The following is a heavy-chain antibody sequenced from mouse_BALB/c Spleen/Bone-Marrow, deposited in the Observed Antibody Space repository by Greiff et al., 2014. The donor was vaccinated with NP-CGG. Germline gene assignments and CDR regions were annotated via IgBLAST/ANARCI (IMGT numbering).Heavy chain of an antibody. CDR1: GYSFTGYY. Sequence: EVQVVESGPDLVKPGASVKISCKASGYSFTGYYMHWVKQSHGKSLEWIGRVNPNDGGSSSSQKFKAKAILTVDKSSSTAYMELRSLTSEDSAVYYCAREDDYYAMDYWGQGTSVTVSS. CDR2: VNPNDGGS. V-gene: IGHV1-26*01. J-gene: IGHJ4*01. CDR3: AREDDYYAMDY.